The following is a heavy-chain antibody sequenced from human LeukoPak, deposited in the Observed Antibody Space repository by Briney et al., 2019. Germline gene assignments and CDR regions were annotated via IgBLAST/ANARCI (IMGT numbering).Heavy chain of an antibody. J-gene: IGHJ4*02. CDR1: GYSFTSYW. D-gene: IGHD2-2*01. V-gene: IGHV5-51*01. CDR2: IYPGDSDT. CDR3: AGGLGDCSSTSCYLDY. Sequence: GESLKISCKGSGYSFTSYWIGWVRQMPGKGLEWMGIIYPGDSDTRYSPSFQGQVTISADKSISTAYLQWSSLKASDTAMYYCAGGLGDCSSTSCYLDYWGQGTLVTVSS.